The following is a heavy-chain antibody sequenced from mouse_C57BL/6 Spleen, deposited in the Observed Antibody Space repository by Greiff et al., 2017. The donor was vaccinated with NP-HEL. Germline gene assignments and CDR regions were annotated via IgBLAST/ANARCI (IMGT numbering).Heavy chain of an antibody. V-gene: IGHV1-50*01. D-gene: IGHD2-3*01. CDR3: ARRDDGYYAMDY. CDR1: GYTFTSYW. Sequence: VQLQQSGAELVKPGASVKLSCKASGYTFTSYWMQWVKQRPGQGLEWIGEIDPSDSYTNYNQKFKGKATLTVDTSSSTAYMQLSSLTSEDSAVYYCARRDDGYYAMDYWGQGTSVTVSS. J-gene: IGHJ4*01. CDR2: IDPSDSYT.